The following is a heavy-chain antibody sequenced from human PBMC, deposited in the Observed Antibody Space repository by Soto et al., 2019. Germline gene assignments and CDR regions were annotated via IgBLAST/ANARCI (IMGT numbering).Heavy chain of an antibody. Sequence: SETLSLTCAVYGGSFSGYYWSWIRQPPGKGLEWIGEINHSGSTNYNPSLKSRVTISVDTSKNQFSLKLSSVTAADTAVYYCARGRGVVVPAAMRWFDPWGQGTLVTVSS. D-gene: IGHD2-2*01. CDR3: ARGRGVVVPAAMRWFDP. CDR2: INHSGST. V-gene: IGHV4-34*01. J-gene: IGHJ5*02. CDR1: GGSFSGYY.